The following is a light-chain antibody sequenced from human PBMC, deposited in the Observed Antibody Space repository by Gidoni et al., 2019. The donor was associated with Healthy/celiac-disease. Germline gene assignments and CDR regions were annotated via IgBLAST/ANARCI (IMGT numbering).Light chain of an antibody. Sequence: DSQMTHSPSSLSASVGDRVTITCRASQGISNYLAWYQQKPGKVPKLLIYAASTLQSGVPSRFNGSGSGTDFTLTISSLQPEDVATYYCQKYNSASLTFGGXTKVEIK. J-gene: IGKJ4*01. CDR3: QKYNSASLT. CDR1: QGISNY. V-gene: IGKV1-27*01. CDR2: AAS.